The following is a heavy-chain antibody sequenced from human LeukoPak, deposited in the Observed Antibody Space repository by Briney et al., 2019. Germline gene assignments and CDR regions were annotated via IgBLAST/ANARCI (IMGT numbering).Heavy chain of an antibody. V-gene: IGHV3-30*02. J-gene: IGHJ4*02. CDR3: AKDRYYYDSSGYLYFFDY. CDR2: IRYDGSNK. CDR1: GFTFSSYG. D-gene: IGHD3-22*01. Sequence: GGSLRLSCAASGFTFSSYGMHWVRQAPGKGLEWVAFIRYDGSNKYYADSVKGRFTISRDNSKNTLYLQMNSLRAEDTAVYYCAKDRYYYDSSGYLYFFDYWGQGTLVTVSS.